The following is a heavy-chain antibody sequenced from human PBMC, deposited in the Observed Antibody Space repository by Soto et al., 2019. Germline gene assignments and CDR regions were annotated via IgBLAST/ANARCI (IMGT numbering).Heavy chain of an antibody. D-gene: IGHD3-10*01. CDR3: ARDTFYGAIDY. V-gene: IGHV3-7*01. CDR1: GFNFGASW. Sequence: EVQLMESGGGLVQPGGSLRLSCAASGFNFGASWMAWVRQAPGKGLEWVADIKQDVSEKNYVDSVKGRVTISRDDAKNSLYLQMNSLRAEDTAVYYCARDTFYGAIDYWGLGTLVTVSS. CDR2: IKQDVSEK. J-gene: IGHJ4*02.